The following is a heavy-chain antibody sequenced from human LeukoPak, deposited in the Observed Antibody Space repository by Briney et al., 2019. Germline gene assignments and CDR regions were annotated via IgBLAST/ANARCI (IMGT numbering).Heavy chain of an antibody. V-gene: IGHV3-74*01. D-gene: IGHD5-18*01. J-gene: IGHJ6*02. CDR3: ARDAVDTANAV. CDR2: INSDGSIT. Sequence: SGGSLRLSCAASGFTFTTYWMHWVRQAPGEGLVWVSHINSDGSITSYADSVKGRFTISRDNAKNTLYLQMNSLRAEDTAVYYCARDAVDTANAVWGQGTTVTVSS. CDR1: GFTFTTYW.